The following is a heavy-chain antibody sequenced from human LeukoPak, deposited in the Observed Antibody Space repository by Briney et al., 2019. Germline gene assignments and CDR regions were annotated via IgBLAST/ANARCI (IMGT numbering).Heavy chain of an antibody. V-gene: IGHV1-46*01. CDR2: INPGGVST. J-gene: IGHJ4*02. Sequence: ASVKVSCKASGYTFTSYGISWVRQAPGQGLEWMGIINPGGVSTSYAQKFQGRVTMTRDTSTSTVYMELRSLRSEDTAVYYCARERSRGIAEPLGNWGQGTLVTVSS. CDR3: ARERSRGIAEPLGN. D-gene: IGHD6-13*01. CDR1: GYTFTSYG.